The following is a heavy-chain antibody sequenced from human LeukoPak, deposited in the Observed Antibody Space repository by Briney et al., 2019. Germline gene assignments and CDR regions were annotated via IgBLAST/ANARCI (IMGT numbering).Heavy chain of an antibody. CDR1: GYTFTSYD. J-gene: IGHJ4*02. V-gene: IGHV1-8*01. Sequence: ASVKVSCKASGYTFTSYDINWVRQATGQGLEWMGWMNPNSGNTGYAQKFQGRVTMTRDTSTSTVYMELSSLRSEDTAVYYCARDLLGDCSGGSCYYERNDYWGQGTLVTVSS. CDR3: ARDLLGDCSGGSCYYERNDY. D-gene: IGHD2-15*01. CDR2: MNPNSGNT.